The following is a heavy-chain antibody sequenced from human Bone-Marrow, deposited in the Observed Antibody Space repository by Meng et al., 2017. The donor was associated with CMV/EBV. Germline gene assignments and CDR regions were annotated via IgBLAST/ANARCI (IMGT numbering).Heavy chain of an antibody. V-gene: IGHV4-34*01. CDR2: INHSGST. Sequence: SETLSLTCTVSGGSFSSYYWSWIRQPPGKGLEWIGEINHSGSTNYNPSLKSRVTISVDTSKNQFSLKLSSVTAADTAVYYCARVSGYCSSTSCYAARYDILTGYGVGFDYWGQGTLVTVSS. CDR3: ARVSGYCSSTSCYAARYDILTGYGVGFDY. D-gene: IGHD2-2*01. CDR1: GGSFSSYY. J-gene: IGHJ4*02.